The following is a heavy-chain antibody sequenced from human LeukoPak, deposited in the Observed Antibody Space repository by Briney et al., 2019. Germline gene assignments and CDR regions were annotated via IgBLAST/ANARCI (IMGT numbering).Heavy chain of an antibody. Sequence: PGGSLRLSCAASGFTFSSYAMSLVRHAPGKGLEWVSAISGSGGSTYYADSVKGRFTISRDNSKNTLYLQMNSLRAEDTAVYYCAKANDILTGYYSPDYWGQGTLVTVSS. CDR1: GFTFSSYA. V-gene: IGHV3-23*01. D-gene: IGHD3-9*01. CDR2: ISGSGGST. CDR3: AKANDILTGYYSPDY. J-gene: IGHJ4*02.